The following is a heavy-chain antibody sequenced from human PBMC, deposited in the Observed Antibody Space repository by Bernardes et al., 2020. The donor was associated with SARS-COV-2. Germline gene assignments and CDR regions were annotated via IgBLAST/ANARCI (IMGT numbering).Heavy chain of an antibody. CDR1: GYTFTGYY. CDR2: INPNSGGT. CDR3: AIPPTNYDRYGMDV. D-gene: IGHD3-22*01. J-gene: IGHJ6*02. V-gene: IGHV1-2*02. Sequence: AAVKDYCKASGYTFTGYYMHWVRQAPGQGLEWMGWINPNSGGTNYAQKFQGRVTMTRDTSISTAYMELSRLRSDDTAVYYCAIPPTNYDRYGMDVWGQGTTVTGSS.